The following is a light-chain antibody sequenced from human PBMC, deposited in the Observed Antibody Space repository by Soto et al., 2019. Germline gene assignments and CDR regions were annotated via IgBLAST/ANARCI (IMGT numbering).Light chain of an antibody. V-gene: IGKV1-39*01. CDR3: QQSYSTPPIT. CDR2: AAS. Sequence: DIQMTQSPSSLSASVGYRVTITCRASQSISSYLNWYQQKPGTAPKLLIYAASSLQSGVPSRFSGSGSWTDFTHTISSLQPEDFATYYCQQSYSTPPITFGQGTRLELK. CDR1: QSISSY. J-gene: IGKJ5*01.